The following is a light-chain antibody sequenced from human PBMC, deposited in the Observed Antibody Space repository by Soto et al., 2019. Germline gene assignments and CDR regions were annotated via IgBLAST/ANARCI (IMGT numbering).Light chain of an antibody. CDR3: MKGTHGLGT. V-gene: IGKV2D-30*01. Sequence: DVVMTQSPLSLPVTLGQPASISCRSSQSLVYSDGNTYLNWFQQRPGQSPRRLIYKVSNWDSGVQKRCGGRGSGTDFTLKISGVGGEDVGVYYCMKGTHGLGTFGQGTKGKIK. CDR1: QSLVYSDGNTY. J-gene: IGKJ1*01. CDR2: KVS.